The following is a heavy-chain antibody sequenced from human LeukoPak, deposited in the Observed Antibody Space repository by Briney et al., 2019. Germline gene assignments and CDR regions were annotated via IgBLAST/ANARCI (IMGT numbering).Heavy chain of an antibody. CDR3: ARHVLMTTVIQPYYYYYMDV. D-gene: IGHD4-17*01. V-gene: IGHV4-59*08. J-gene: IGHJ6*03. CDR2: IYYSGST. Sequence: SETLSLTCTVSGGSISSYYWSWIRQPPGKGLEWIGYIYYSGSTNYNPSLKSRVTISVDTSKNQFSLKLSPVTAADTAVYYCARHVLMTTVIQPYYYYYMDVWGKGTTVTVSS. CDR1: GGSISSYY.